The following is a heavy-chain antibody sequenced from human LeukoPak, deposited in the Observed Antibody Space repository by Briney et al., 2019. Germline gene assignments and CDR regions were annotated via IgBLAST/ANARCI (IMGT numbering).Heavy chain of an antibody. D-gene: IGHD6-13*01. J-gene: IGHJ4*02. CDR1: GGSFSGYY. V-gene: IGHV4-34*01. CDR3: ARRSSSWFDY. CDR2: INHSGST. Sequence: KSSEILSLTCAVYGGSFSGYYWSWIRQPPGKGLEWIGEINHSGSTNYNPSLKSRVTISVDTSKNQFSLKLSSVTAADTAVYYCARRSSSWFDYWGQGTLVTVSS.